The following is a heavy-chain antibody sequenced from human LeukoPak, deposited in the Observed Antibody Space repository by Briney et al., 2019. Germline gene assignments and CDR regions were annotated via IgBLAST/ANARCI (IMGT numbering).Heavy chain of an antibody. CDR3: ARVVAARRNYYYYMDV. CDR2: IYYSGST. J-gene: IGHJ6*03. Sequence: PSETLSLTCTVSGGSISSYYWSWIRQPPGQGLEWIGYIYYSGSTNYNPSLKSRVTISVDTSKNQFSLKLSSVTAADTAVYYCARVVAARRNYYYYMDVWGKGTTVTISS. D-gene: IGHD6-6*01. CDR1: GGSISSYY. V-gene: IGHV4-59*01.